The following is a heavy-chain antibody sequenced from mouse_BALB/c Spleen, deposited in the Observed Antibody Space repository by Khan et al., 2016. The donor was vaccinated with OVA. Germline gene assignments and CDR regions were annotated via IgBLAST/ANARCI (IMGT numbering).Heavy chain of an antibody. CDR1: GFSFSSYS. V-gene: IGHV5-6*01. Sequence: EVELVESGGDLVRPGGSLKLSCAASGFSFSSYSMSWVRQTPDKRLEWVATISSGGDYTYYPDSVKGRFTISRDNAKNILYLHMSSLKSEDTAIYYCASHLTGSFAYWGQGTLVTVSA. J-gene: IGHJ3*01. D-gene: IGHD4-1*01. CDR2: ISSGGDYT. CDR3: ASHLTGSFAY.